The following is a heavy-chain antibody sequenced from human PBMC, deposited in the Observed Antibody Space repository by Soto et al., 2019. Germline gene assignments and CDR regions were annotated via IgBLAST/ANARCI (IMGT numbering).Heavy chain of an antibody. D-gene: IGHD2-15*01. Sequence: ASVKVSCKASGYTFTSYGISWVRQAPGQGLEWMGWISAYNGNTNYAQKLQGRVTMTTDTSTSTAYMELRSLRSDDTAVYYCARDLSCSGGSCYMGADYYYYYGMDVWGQGTTVTAP. J-gene: IGHJ6*02. CDR2: ISAYNGNT. V-gene: IGHV1-18*04. CDR3: ARDLSCSGGSCYMGADYYYYYGMDV. CDR1: GYTFTSYG.